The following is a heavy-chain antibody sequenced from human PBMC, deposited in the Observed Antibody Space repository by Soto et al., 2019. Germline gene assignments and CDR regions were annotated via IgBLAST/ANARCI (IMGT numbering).Heavy chain of an antibody. V-gene: IGHV1-69*18. J-gene: IGHJ4*02. CDR3: AKDGSWDGGGGES. D-gene: IGHD3-16*01. Sequence: QVQLVQSGAELKKPGSSVKVSCSASGVTFSSYAFTWVRQAPGPGLEWMGNIIPVFRTSNYAQGFQGRLTISADESTNTIYMELSSLRSEDTAVYFCAKDGSWDGGGGESWGQGTLVIVSS. CDR1: GVTFSSYA. CDR2: IIPVFRTS.